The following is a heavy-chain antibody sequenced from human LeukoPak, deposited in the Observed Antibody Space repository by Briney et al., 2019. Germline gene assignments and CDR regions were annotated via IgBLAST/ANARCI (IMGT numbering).Heavy chain of an antibody. D-gene: IGHD2-8*01. CDR2: IIPIFGTA. J-gene: IGHJ5*02. Sequence: SVKVSCKASGGTLSSYAISWVRQAPGQGLEWMGRIIPIFGTANYAQKFQGRVTITTDESTSTAYMELSSLRSEDTAVYYCARDAAVLYGFDPWGQGTLVTVSS. CDR3: ARDAAVLYGFDP. CDR1: GGTLSSYA. V-gene: IGHV1-69*05.